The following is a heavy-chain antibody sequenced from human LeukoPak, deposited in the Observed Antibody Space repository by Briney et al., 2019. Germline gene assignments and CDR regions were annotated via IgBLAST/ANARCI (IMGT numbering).Heavy chain of an antibody. CDR3: ARAESSLYHSSGSWDY. Sequence: GGSLRLSCAAPGFTFSSYAMHWVRQAPGKGLEWVAVISYDGSNKYYADSVKGRFTISRDNSKNTLYLQMNSLRAEDTAVYYCARAESSLYHSSGSWDYWGQGTLVTVSS. J-gene: IGHJ4*02. CDR2: ISYDGSNK. D-gene: IGHD6-19*01. V-gene: IGHV3-30*14. CDR1: GFTFSSYA.